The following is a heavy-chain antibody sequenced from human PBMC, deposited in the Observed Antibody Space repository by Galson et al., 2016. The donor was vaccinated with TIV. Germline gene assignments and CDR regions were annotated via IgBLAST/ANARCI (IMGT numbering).Heavy chain of an antibody. Sequence: SVKVSCKAAGGTFTSFAISWVRQSPGQGLEWMGGIVPMFGIVTYAQRFQGRVTFTADASTSAAYLVLRSLRSDDSAVYYCARGGWSGDPGDYHYFYMDVWGKGTTVIVSS. D-gene: IGHD3-3*01. V-gene: IGHV1-69*13. CDR1: GGTFTSFA. CDR2: IVPMFGIV. CDR3: ARGGWSGDPGDYHYFYMDV. J-gene: IGHJ6*03.